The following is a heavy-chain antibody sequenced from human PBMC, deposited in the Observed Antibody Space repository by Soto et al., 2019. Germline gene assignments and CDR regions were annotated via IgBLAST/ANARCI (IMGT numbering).Heavy chain of an antibody. Sequence: QVQLVQSGAEVKKPGASVKVSCKASGYTFTSYGISWVRQAPGQGLEWMGWISAYNGNTNYAQKLQGRVTMTTETTTSTAYMELTSLRSDDTDVYYCASDILLYSSSWSWDYFDYWGQGTLVTVSS. D-gene: IGHD6-13*01. CDR2: ISAYNGNT. CDR1: GYTFTSYG. CDR3: ASDILLYSSSWSWDYFDY. J-gene: IGHJ4*02. V-gene: IGHV1-18*01.